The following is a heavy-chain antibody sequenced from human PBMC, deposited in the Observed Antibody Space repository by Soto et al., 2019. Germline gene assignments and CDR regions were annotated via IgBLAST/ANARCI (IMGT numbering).Heavy chain of an antibody. V-gene: IGHV1-3*01. J-gene: IGHJ4*02. CDR1: GYTFTSYA. D-gene: IGHD2-2*01. CDR2: INAGNGNT. Sequence: ASVKVSCKASGYTFTSYAMHWVRQAPGQRLEWMGWINAGNGNTKYSQKFQGRVTIIRDTSASTAYMELSSLRSEDTAVYYCARGQCSSASCFYFDYWGQGSMVTVSS. CDR3: ARGQCSSASCFYFDY.